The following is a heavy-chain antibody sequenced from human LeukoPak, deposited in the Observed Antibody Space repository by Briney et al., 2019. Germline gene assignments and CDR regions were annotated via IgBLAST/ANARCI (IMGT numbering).Heavy chain of an antibody. V-gene: IGHV1-18*01. D-gene: IGHD2-2*01. CDR3: ARLKDRYCSSTSCYFNWFDP. J-gene: IGHJ5*02. CDR1: GGTFSSYA. CDR2: TSSYNGNT. Sequence: ASVKVSCKASGGTFSSYAISWVRQAPGQGLEWMGWTSSYNGNTNYAQKLQGRVTMTTDTSTSTAYMELRSLRSDDTAVYYCARLKDRYCSSTSCYFNWFDPWGQGTLVTVSS.